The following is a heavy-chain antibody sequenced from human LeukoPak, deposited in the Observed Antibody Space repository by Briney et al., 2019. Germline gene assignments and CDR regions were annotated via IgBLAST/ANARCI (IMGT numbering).Heavy chain of an antibody. Sequence: GGSLRLSCAASGFTFNTYTMNWVRQAPGKGLEWVSSISSSSNYIYYADSVKGRFTISRDNSKNTLYLQMSSLRAEDTAVYYCASGLYGMDVWGQGTTVTVSS. V-gene: IGHV3-21*01. CDR2: ISSSSNYI. D-gene: IGHD2-21*01. CDR1: GFTFNTYT. J-gene: IGHJ6*02. CDR3: ASGLYGMDV.